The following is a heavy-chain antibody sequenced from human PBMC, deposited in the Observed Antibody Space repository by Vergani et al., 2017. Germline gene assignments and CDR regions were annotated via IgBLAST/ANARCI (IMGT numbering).Heavy chain of an antibody. Sequence: QVHLVQSGTEVKKPGSSVKVSCKVSGYTLTELSMHWVRQAPGKGLEWMGGFDPEDGETIYAQKFQGRVTMTEDTSTDTAYMELSSLRSEDTAVYYCATPRLRFSYYYYYGMDVWGQGTTVTVSS. CDR3: ATPRLRFSYYYYYGMDV. D-gene: IGHD5-12*01. CDR1: GYTLTELS. CDR2: FDPEDGET. J-gene: IGHJ6*02. V-gene: IGHV1-24*01.